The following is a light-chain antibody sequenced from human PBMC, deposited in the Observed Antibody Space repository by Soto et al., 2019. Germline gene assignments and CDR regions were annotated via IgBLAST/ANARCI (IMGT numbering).Light chain of an antibody. Sequence: ENMMTLRPSTLSVSTGGGAILSCRASQSISDTLAWYQQKPGQAPRLLIYDVSIRATGVPARFSATGSETDFTLTISGLQSGDSAVYFCQQYNNWPFSFAQGTRLEI. V-gene: IGKV3-15*01. CDR2: DVS. CDR1: QSISDT. J-gene: IGKJ5*01. CDR3: QQYNNWPFS.